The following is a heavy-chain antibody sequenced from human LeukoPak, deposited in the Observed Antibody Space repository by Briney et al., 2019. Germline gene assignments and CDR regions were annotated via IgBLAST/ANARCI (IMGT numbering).Heavy chain of an antibody. J-gene: IGHJ3*02. V-gene: IGHV5-51*01. CDR2: IYPGDSDT. Sequence: GESLKISCKGSGYSFTSYWIGWVRQMPGKGLEWMGIIYPGDSDTRYSPSFQGQVTISADKSISTAYLQWSSLKASDTAMYYCARRPPVRFLEWLEDDAFDIWGQGTMVTVSS. CDR3: ARRPPVRFLEWLEDDAFDI. CDR1: GYSFTSYW. D-gene: IGHD3-3*01.